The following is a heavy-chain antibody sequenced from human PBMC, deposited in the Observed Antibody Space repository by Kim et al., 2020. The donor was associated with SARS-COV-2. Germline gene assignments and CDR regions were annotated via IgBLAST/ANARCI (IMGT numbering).Heavy chain of an antibody. V-gene: IGHV3-11*06. CDR3: ARDITIYVRRNYGAFEYGMDV. D-gene: IGHD1-7*01. J-gene: IGHJ6*02. Sequence: RFTISRDNAKNSLYLQMNSLRAEDTAVYYCARDITIYVRRNYGAFEYGMDVWGQGTTVTVSS.